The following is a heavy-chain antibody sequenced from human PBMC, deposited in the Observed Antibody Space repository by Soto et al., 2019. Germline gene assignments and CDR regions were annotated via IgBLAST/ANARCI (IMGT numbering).Heavy chain of an antibody. J-gene: IGHJ4*02. CDR1: GGSISSYY. V-gene: IGHV4-59*01. CDR3: ARVGEQQLEYYFDY. Sequence: LSLTCTVSGGSISSYYWSWIRQPPGKGLEWIGYIYYSGSTNYNPSLKSRVTISVDTSKNQFSLKLSSVTAADTAVYYCARVGEQQLEYYFDYWGQGTLVTVSS. D-gene: IGHD6-13*01. CDR2: IYYSGST.